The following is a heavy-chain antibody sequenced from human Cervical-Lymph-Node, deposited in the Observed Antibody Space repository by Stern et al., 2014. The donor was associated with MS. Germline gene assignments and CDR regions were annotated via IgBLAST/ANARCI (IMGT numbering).Heavy chain of an antibody. CDR2: ISYDGRDN. CDR3: ARGGAVTSSEYYFDY. D-gene: IGHD4-17*01. CDR1: GFTFSYHA. Sequence: MQLVESGGGVVQPGRSLRLSCAASGFTFSYHAMHWVRQAPGKGLEWVAVISYDGRDNYYAGSVKGRFTLSRDNSKNTLYLKMNSLRAEDTAVYYWARGGAVTSSEYYFDYWGQGTLVTVSS. V-gene: IGHV3-30*01. J-gene: IGHJ4*02.